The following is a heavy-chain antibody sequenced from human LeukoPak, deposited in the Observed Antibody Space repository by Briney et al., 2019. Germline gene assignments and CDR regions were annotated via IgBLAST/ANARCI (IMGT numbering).Heavy chain of an antibody. CDR3: ARHVLRYYGSGSYGFDP. V-gene: IGHV4-39*01. D-gene: IGHD3-10*01. CDR2: IYYSGST. Sequence: SETLSLTCTVSGGSISSSSYYWGWIRQPPGKGLEWIGSIYYSGSTYYNPSLKSRVTISVDTSKNQFSLKLSSVTAADTAVYYCARHVLRYYGSGSYGFDPWGQGTLVTVSS. CDR1: GGSISSSSYY. J-gene: IGHJ5*02.